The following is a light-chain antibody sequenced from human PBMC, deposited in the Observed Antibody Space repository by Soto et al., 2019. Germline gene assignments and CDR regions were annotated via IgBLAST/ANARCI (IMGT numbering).Light chain of an antibody. J-gene: IGKJ3*01. CDR1: QGISTY. V-gene: IGKV1-33*01. CDR2: DAS. CDR3: QQYDILFT. Sequence: DIQMTQSPSSLSASVGDRVTITCQASQGISTYLNWYQQKLGEAPKLLIYDASNLQTGVPSRCSGSGSGTDFSFTISSLQPEDVATYYCQQYDILFTFGPGTKVDIE.